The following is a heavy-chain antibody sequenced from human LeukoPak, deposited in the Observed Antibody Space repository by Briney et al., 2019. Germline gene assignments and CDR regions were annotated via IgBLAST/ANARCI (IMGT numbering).Heavy chain of an antibody. CDR3: ASPRLPYYYDSSGSTQVFDY. V-gene: IGHV1-2*06. CDR1: GYTFTGYY. CDR2: INPNSGGT. Sequence: GASVKVSCKASGYTFTGYYMYWVRQAPGQGLEWMGRINPNSGGTNYAQKFQGRVTMTRDTSISTAYMGLSRLRSDDTAVYYCASPRLPYYYDSSGSTQVFDYWGQGTLVTVSS. J-gene: IGHJ4*02. D-gene: IGHD3-22*01.